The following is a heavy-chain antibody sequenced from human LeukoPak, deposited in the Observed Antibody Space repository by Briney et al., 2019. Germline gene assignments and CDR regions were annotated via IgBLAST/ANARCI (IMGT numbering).Heavy chain of an antibody. V-gene: IGHV3-21*01. J-gene: IGHJ4*02. CDR2: ISGSGDYI. D-gene: IGHD6-13*01. Sequence: PGGSLRLSCAASGFTFTNYYMNWVRQAPGKRLEWVSSISGSGDYIFSADSMKGRFTISRDNAKNLLSLQMNSLRAEDTAVYYCARVYGSSWNNDYFDYWGQGTLVTVSS. CDR3: ARVYGSSWNNDYFDY. CDR1: GFTFTNYY.